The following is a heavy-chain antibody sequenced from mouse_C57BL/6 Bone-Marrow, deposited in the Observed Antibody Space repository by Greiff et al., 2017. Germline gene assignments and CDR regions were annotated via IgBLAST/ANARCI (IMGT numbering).Heavy chain of an antibody. D-gene: IGHD1-1*01. J-gene: IGHJ4*01. V-gene: IGHV1-80*01. CDR3: ASAPGSSPYYAMDY. Sequence: QVQLKESGAELVKPGASVKISCKASGYAFSSYWMNWVKQRPGKGLEWIGQIYPGDGDTNSNGKFKGKATLTADKSSSTAYMQLSSLTSEDSAVYFCASAPGSSPYYAMDYWGQGTSVTVSS. CDR1: GYAFSSYW. CDR2: IYPGDGDT.